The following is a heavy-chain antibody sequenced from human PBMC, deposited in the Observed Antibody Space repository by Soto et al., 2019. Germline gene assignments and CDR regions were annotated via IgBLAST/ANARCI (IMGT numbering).Heavy chain of an antibody. J-gene: IGHJ4*02. CDR3: ARSRLDVVTAVPRYFDY. D-gene: IGHD2-21*02. Sequence: QLQLQESGSGLVKPSQTLSLTCAVSGFSISSGGYSWSWIRQPPGKGLEWIGYIYHTESTYYNPSLRSRVTLSVDVSMSQFYLTLSSVTAADTAVYFCARSRLDVVTAVPRYFDYWGQGTLVTVSS. CDR2: IYHTEST. CDR1: GFSISSGGYS. V-gene: IGHV4-30-2*01.